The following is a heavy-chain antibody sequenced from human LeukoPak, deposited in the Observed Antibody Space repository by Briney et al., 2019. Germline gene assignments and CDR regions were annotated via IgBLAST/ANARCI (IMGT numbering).Heavy chain of an antibody. V-gene: IGHV1-69*06. CDR1: GGTFSSYA. CDR2: IIPIFGTA. D-gene: IGHD3-3*01. Sequence: GASVKVSCKASGGTFSSYAISWVRQAPGQGLEWMGGIIPIFGTANYAQKFQGRVTITADKSTSTAYMELSSLRSEDTDVYYCARAPQAGSWSGYWGYYMDVWGKGTTVTVSS. J-gene: IGHJ6*03. CDR3: ARAPQAGSWSGYWGYYMDV.